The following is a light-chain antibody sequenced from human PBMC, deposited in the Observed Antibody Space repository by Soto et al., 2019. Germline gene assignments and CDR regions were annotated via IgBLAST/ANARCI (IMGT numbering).Light chain of an antibody. CDR3: SSFTSTFTLG. CDR2: EVT. V-gene: IGLV2-14*01. CDR1: RSDVGAYNY. J-gene: IGLJ1*01. Sequence: QSVLTQPASVSGSPGQSIAISCTGTRSDVGAYNYVSWYQQHPVKAPKLMISEVTNRPSGVSDRFSGSKSGNTASLTISGLQAEDEADYFCSSFTSTFTLGFATGTKVTV.